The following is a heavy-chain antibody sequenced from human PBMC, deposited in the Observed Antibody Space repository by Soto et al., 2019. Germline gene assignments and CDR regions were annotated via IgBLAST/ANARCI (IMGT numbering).Heavy chain of an antibody. CDR2: ISSSGSTI. V-gene: IGHV3-48*03. CDR1: GFTFSSYE. CDR3: AMSSSSWYQGECYFDY. J-gene: IGHJ4*02. D-gene: IGHD6-13*01. Sequence: PGGSLRLSCAASGFTFSSYEMNWVRQAPGKGLEWVSYISSSGSTIYYADSVKGRFTISRDNAKNSLYLQMNSLRAEDTAVYYCAMSSSSWYQGECYFDYWGQGTLVTVSS.